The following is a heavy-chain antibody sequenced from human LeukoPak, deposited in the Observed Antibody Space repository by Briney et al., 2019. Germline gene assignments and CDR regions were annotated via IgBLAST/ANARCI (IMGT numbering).Heavy chain of an antibody. D-gene: IGHD6-13*01. V-gene: IGHV4-61*01. J-gene: IGHJ4*02. CDR1: GVSVSSGSYY. CDR2: VYYSGST. Sequence: SETLSLTCTVPGVSVSSGSYYWSWIRQPPGKGLEWIGYVYYSGSTNYNPSLKSRVTISVDTSKNQFSLKLSSVTAADTAVYYCAREGYSSSPLYFDYWGQGTLVTVSS. CDR3: AREGYSSSPLYFDY.